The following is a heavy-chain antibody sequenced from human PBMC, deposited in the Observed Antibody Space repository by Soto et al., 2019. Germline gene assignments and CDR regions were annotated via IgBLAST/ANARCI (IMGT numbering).Heavy chain of an antibody. CDR3: ARDGCSGGSCYAYFDY. J-gene: IGHJ4*02. CDR2: VSSTGGS. D-gene: IGHD2-15*01. CDR1: GGSSSNYY. Sequence: SETLSLTCTVSGGSSSNYYWSWIRQSAEKRLEWIGRVSSTGGSYYNPSLKSRVTISVDTSKNQFSLKLSSVTAADTAVYYCARDGCSGGSCYAYFDYWGQGTLVTVSS. V-gene: IGHV4-4*07.